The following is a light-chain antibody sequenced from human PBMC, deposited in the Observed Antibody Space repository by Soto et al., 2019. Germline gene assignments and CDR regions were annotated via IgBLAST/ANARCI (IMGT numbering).Light chain of an antibody. V-gene: IGKV1-5*01. CDR3: QQYNSYSRT. CDR1: QSISSW. J-gene: IGKJ1*01. CDR2: DAS. Sequence: DIQMTQSPSTLSASVGDRVTITCRASQSISSWLAWYQQKPGKAPKLLIYDASSLESGVPSRFSGSGSGTEFTLTISSLPPDDFATYSCQQYNSYSRTFGQGTKV.